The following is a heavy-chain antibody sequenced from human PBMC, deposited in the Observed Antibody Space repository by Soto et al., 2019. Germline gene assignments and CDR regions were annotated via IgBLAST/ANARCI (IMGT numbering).Heavy chain of an antibody. CDR3: ARDSRTYYYDSSGYYPDAFDI. J-gene: IGHJ3*02. V-gene: IGHV3-48*03. CDR1: GFTFSSYE. Sequence: GGSLRLSCAASGFTFSSYEMNWVRQAPGKGLEWVSYISSSGSTIYYADSVKGRFTISRDNAKNSLYLQMNSLRAEDTAVYYCARDSRTYYYDSSGYYPDAFDIWGQGTMVTVSS. D-gene: IGHD3-22*01. CDR2: ISSSGSTI.